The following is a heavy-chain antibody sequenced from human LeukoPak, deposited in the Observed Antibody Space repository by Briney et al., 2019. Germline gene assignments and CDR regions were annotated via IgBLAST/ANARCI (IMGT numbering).Heavy chain of an antibody. Sequence: GASVKVSCKASGYTFTGYYMHWVRQAPGQGLEWMGWINPNSGGTNYAQKFQGRVTMTRDTSISTTYMELRRLRSDDTAVYHCGTWIQLWTPVGHWGQGTLVTVSS. D-gene: IGHD5-18*01. CDR2: INPNSGGT. J-gene: IGHJ4*02. V-gene: IGHV1-2*02. CDR1: GYTFTGYY. CDR3: GTWIQLWTPVGH.